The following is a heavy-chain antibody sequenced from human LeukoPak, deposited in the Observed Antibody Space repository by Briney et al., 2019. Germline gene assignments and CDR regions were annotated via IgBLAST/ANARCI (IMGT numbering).Heavy chain of an antibody. CDR3: ARGGGWYYFDS. D-gene: IGHD6-19*01. Sequence: GGSLRLSCAASGFTFSSYSMNWVRQAPGKGLEWVSGISGGGGSTYYADSVKGRFTISRDNSKNTLYLQMNSLRAEDTAVYYCARGGGWYYFDSWGQGTLVTVSS. V-gene: IGHV3-23*01. J-gene: IGHJ4*02. CDR2: ISGGGGST. CDR1: GFTFSSYS.